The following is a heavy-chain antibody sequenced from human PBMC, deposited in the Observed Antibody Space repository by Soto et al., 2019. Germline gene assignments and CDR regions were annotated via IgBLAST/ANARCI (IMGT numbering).Heavy chain of an antibody. V-gene: IGHV1-46*01. Sequence: QVQLVQSGAEVKKPGASVKVSCKASGYTFTNYYIHWVRQAPGQGLEWMGIINPTRGSTNYPQKFQGRVTLTYDTSTTTVYMELSGLRSEDTAVLYCARDLAAGDHWGQGTLVTVSS. CDR1: GYTFTNYY. CDR2: INPTRGST. CDR3: ARDLAAGDH. J-gene: IGHJ4*02. D-gene: IGHD6-13*01.